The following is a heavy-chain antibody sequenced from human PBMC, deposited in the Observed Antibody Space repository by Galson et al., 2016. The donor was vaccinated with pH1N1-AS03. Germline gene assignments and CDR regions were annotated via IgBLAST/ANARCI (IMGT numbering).Heavy chain of an antibody. Sequence: SVKVFCKASGYIFTGFYVHWVRQAPGQGLEWMGWINPNSGVTNYAQKFQAWVTMTRDTSISTAYMELYGLKSDDTAVYYCARDPRGPCTSTTCPTAYYFGMDVWGQGTTVIVSS. D-gene: IGHD2-2*01. CDR3: ARDPRGPCTSTTCPTAYYFGMDV. J-gene: IGHJ6*02. V-gene: IGHV1-2*04. CDR1: GYIFTGFY. CDR2: INPNSGVT.